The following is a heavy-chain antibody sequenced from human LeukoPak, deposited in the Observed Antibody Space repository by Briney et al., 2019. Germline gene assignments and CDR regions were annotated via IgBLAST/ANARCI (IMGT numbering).Heavy chain of an antibody. CDR2: ISSNGGST. CDR3: ARGGGRLRNWFDP. V-gene: IGHV3-64*01. CDR1: GFTFSSYA. Sequence: GGSLRLSCAASGFTFSSYAMHWVRQAPGKGLEYVSAISSNGGSTYYANSVKGRFTIPRDNSKNTLYLQMGSLRAEDMAVYYCARGGGRLRNWFDPWGQGTLVTVSS. J-gene: IGHJ5*02. D-gene: IGHD3-16*01.